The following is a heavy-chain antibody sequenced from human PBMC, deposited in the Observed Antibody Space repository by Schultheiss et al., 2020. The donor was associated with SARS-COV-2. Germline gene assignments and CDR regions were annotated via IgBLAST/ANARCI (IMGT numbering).Heavy chain of an antibody. CDR3: AMTLGRPPVTSLDY. CDR1: GGSFSGYY. D-gene: IGHD4-17*01. J-gene: IGHJ4*02. Sequence: SETLSLTCAVYGGSFSGYYWSWIRQPPGKGLEWIGYIYYSGSTNYNPSLKSRVSISVDTSKNQISLKLSSVTAADTAVYYCAMTLGRPPVTSLDYWGQGTLVTVSS. V-gene: IGHV4-34*11. CDR2: IYYSGST.